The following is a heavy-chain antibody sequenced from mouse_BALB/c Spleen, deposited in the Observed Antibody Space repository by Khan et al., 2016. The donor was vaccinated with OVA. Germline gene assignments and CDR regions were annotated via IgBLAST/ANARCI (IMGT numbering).Heavy chain of an antibody. Sequence: VQLVESGAELARPGASVKMSCKASGYTFTSYTIHWIKLRPGQGLEWIGYINPSNAYTNYNQRFKDKATLTADKSSTTAYIQLSSLTSDDSAVYYWVRDGAYHRNDGWFAYWGLGTLVTVSA. V-gene: IGHV1-4*01. J-gene: IGHJ3*01. D-gene: IGHD2-14*01. CDR3: VRDGAYHRNDGWFAY. CDR2: INPSNAYT. CDR1: GYTFTSYT.